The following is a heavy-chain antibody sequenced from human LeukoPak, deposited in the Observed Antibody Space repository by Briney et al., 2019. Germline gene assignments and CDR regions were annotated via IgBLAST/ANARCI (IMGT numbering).Heavy chain of an antibody. CDR3: ARGSGNYYGSGSYRYYYYYMDV. Sequence: ASVKVSCKASGYTFTGYYMHWVRQAPGQGLEWMGWINPNSGGTNYAQKFQGRVTMTRDTSISTAYMELRSLRSDDTAVYYCARGSGNYYGSGSYRYYYYYMDVWGKGTTVTISS. D-gene: IGHD3-10*01. CDR1: GYTFTGYY. V-gene: IGHV1-2*02. CDR2: INPNSGGT. J-gene: IGHJ6*03.